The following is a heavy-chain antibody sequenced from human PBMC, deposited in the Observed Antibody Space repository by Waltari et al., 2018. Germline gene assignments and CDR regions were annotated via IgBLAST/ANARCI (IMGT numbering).Heavy chain of an antibody. D-gene: IGHD3-22*01. CDR3: ARAHYYDSSGSPRDFDY. Sequence: QVQLVQSGAEVKKPGSSVKVSCKASGGTFSSYASSWVPPAPGQGLEWMGGIIPIFGTANYAQKFQGRVTITADESTSTAYMELSSLRSEDTAVYYCARAHYYDSSGSPRDFDYWGQGTLVTVSS. CDR1: GGTFSSYA. V-gene: IGHV1-69*13. CDR2: IIPIFGTA. J-gene: IGHJ4*02.